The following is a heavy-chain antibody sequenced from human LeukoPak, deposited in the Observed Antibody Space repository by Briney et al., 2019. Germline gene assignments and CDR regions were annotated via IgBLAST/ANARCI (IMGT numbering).Heavy chain of an antibody. CDR1: GYTFTSYG. V-gene: IGHV1-18*01. D-gene: IGHD2-8*01. CDR2: ISAYDGNT. Sequence: ASVKVSCKASGYTFTSYGISWVRQAPGQGLEWMGWISAYDGNTNYAQKLQGRATMTTDTSTSTAYMELRSLRSDDTAVYYCARDSTSMVGFYYYGMDVWGQGTTVTVSS. CDR3: ARDSTSMVGFYYYGMDV. J-gene: IGHJ6*02.